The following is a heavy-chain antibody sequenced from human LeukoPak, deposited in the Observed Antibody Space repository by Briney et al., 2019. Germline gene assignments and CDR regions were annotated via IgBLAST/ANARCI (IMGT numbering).Heavy chain of an antibody. J-gene: IGHJ6*03. CDR2: TYYSGST. Sequence: SETLSLTCPVSGGSFNSNYYYWGWIRQPPGKGLEWIGSTYYSGSTYYNPALKSRVTMSVDTSKNQFSLKLNSVTAADTAVYYCARTRYDYYDSSGEVSYYMDVWGKGTTVTISS. CDR1: GGSFNSNYYY. CDR3: ARTRYDYYDSSGEVSYYMDV. D-gene: IGHD3-22*01. V-gene: IGHV4-39*07.